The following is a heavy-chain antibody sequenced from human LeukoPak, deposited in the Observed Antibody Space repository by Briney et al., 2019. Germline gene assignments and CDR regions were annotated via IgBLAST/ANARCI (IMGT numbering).Heavy chain of an antibody. Sequence: FFFRCDASSTYYSHSVNGPFTISREKRKNSLYLQMNSLRTEDTALYYCAKAVEQQPFDYWGQGTLVTVSS. CDR2: FRCDASST. D-gene: IGHD6-13*01. J-gene: IGHJ4*02. CDR3: AKAVEQQPFDY. V-gene: IGHV3-43*01.